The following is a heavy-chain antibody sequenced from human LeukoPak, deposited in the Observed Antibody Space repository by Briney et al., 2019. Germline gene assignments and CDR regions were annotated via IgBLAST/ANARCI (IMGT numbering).Heavy chain of an antibody. CDR3: AREGKGYYYVLDY. J-gene: IGHJ4*02. D-gene: IGHD3-22*01. CDR2: ISFDGSNK. V-gene: IGHV3-30*03. CDR1: GFTFSTYG. Sequence: GGSLRLSCAASGFTFSTYGMHWVRQAPGKGLEWVAVISFDGSNKYYVDSVKGRFTISRDNAKSSLYLQMNSLRAEDTAVYYCAREGKGYYYVLDYWGQGTLVTVSS.